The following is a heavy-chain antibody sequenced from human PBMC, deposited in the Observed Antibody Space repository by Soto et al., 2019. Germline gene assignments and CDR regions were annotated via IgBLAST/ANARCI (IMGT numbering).Heavy chain of an antibody. Sequence: GGSLRLSCAASGFTFSSYAMSWVRQAPGKGLEWMGGFDPEDGETIYAQKFQGRVTMTEDTSTDTAYMELSSLRSEDTAVYYCATPNPITIFGVAAPFDYWGQRTLVTVSS. D-gene: IGHD3-3*01. CDR1: GFTFSSYA. J-gene: IGHJ4*02. CDR3: ATPNPITIFGVAAPFDY. V-gene: IGHV1-24*01. CDR2: FDPEDGET.